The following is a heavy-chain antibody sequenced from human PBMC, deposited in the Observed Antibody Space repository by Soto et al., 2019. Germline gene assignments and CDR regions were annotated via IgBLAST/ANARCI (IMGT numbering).Heavy chain of an antibody. CDR3: ARGRGITMVRGVIMKNWFDP. D-gene: IGHD3-10*01. CDR1: GGSISSGGYS. V-gene: IGHV4-61*08. Sequence: SETLSLTCAVSGGSISSGGYSWSWIRQPPGKGLEWIGYIYYSGSTNYNPSLKSRVTISVDTSKNQFSLKLSSVTAADTAVYYCARGRGITMVRGVIMKNWFDPWGQGTLVTVSS. CDR2: IYYSGST. J-gene: IGHJ5*02.